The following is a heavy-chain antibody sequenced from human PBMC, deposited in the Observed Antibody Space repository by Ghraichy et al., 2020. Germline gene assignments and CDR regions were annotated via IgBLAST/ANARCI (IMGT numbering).Heavy chain of an antibody. Sequence: LSLTCAASGFTFSSYSMNWVRQAPGKGLEWVSSISSSSYIYYADSVKGRFTISRDNAKNSLYLQMNSLRAEDTAVYYCARGGYYYDSSGYYRFDAFDIWGQGTMVTVSS. CDR3: ARGGYYYDSSGYYRFDAFDI. V-gene: IGHV3-21*01. D-gene: IGHD3-22*01. CDR2: ISSSSYI. J-gene: IGHJ3*02. CDR1: GFTFSSYS.